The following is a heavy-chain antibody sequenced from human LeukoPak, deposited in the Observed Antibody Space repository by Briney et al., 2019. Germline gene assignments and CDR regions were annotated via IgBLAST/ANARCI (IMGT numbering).Heavy chain of an antibody. D-gene: IGHD2-8*01. V-gene: IGHV4-34*01. CDR2: ISHSGRT. J-gene: IGHJ4*02. CDR1: GGSFSGYY. CDR3: ARGTVLMHYATFDS. Sequence: SETLSLTCAVYGGSFSGYYWTWIRQSPGKGLEWIGEISHSGRTNYSPSLESRVTLSVDTPNNQFPLKLTSVTAADTAVYYCARGTVLMHYATFDSWGQGTLVTVSS.